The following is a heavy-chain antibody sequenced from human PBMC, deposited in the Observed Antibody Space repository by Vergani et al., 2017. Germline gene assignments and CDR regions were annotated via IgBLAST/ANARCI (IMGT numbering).Heavy chain of an antibody. D-gene: IGHD6-19*01. Sequence: QLQLQESGPGLVKPSETLSLTCTVSGGSISSNSYYWSWIRQPPGKGLEWIGSVSYSGTTFYNPSLKSRVTVSVDTSKNHFSLKLNSVTAADTAVYYCAGPLYSSGFLGYYSYALDVWGQGTAVTVSS. CDR1: GGSISSNSYY. J-gene: IGHJ6*02. V-gene: IGHV4-39*02. CDR2: VSYSGTT. CDR3: AGPLYSSGFLGYYSYALDV.